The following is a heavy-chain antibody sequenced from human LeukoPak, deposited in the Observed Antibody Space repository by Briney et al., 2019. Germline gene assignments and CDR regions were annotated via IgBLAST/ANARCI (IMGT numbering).Heavy chain of an antibody. J-gene: IGHJ5*02. D-gene: IGHD2-15*01. CDR2: IIPVFGTA. V-gene: IGHV1-69*13. Sequence: GASVKVSCKASGGTFSSYAISWVRQAPGQGLEWMGGIIPVFGTAEYAQKFQGRVTVTADESTSTAYMELGSLRSEDTAVYYCARGRSIVVMVAAPGWFGPWGQGTLVTVSS. CDR3: ARGRSIVVMVAAPGWFGP. CDR1: GGTFSSYA.